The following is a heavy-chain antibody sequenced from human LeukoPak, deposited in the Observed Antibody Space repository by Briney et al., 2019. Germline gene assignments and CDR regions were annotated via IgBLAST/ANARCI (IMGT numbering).Heavy chain of an antibody. CDR2: ISGSGGST. CDR1: GFTFSSYG. J-gene: IGHJ5*02. Sequence: GGSLRLSCAASGFTFSSYGMHWVRQAPGKGLEWVSAISGSGGSTYYADSVKGRFTISRDNSKNTLYLQMNSLRAEDTAVYYCAKVSPGGFWSGLNWFDPWGQGTLVTVSS. CDR3: AKVSPGGFWSGLNWFDP. V-gene: IGHV3-23*01. D-gene: IGHD3-3*01.